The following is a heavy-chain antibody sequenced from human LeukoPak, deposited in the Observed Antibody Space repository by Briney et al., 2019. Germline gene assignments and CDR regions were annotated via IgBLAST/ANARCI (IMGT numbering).Heavy chain of an antibody. D-gene: IGHD4-17*01. J-gene: IGHJ5*02. CDR1: GFSLRTGGVG. Sequence: SGPTLVHPSHTLTLTCTLSGFSLRTGGVGVGWIRQPPGKALEWLTLIYWDDDKRYSPSLKSRLTSSKDTSKNQVVLTMTNMDPVDTATYYGAHTGSSVTRGWFDPWGQGTLVTVSS. CDR3: AHTGSSVTRGWFDP. V-gene: IGHV2-5*02. CDR2: IYWDDDK.